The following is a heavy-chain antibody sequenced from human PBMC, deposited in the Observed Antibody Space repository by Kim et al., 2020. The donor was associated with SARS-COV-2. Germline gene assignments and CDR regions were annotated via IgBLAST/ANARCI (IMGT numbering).Heavy chain of an antibody. D-gene: IGHD2-8*01. J-gene: IGHJ6*02. Sequence: KYYPDSGKGRFTISRDNSKNTLYLQMNSLRAEDTAVYYCARVYALRASYYGMDVWGQGTTVTVSS. V-gene: IGHV3-30*01. CDR3: ARVYALRASYYGMDV. CDR2: K.